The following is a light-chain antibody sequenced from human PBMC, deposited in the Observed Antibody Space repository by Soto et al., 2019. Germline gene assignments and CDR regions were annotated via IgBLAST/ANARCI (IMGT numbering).Light chain of an antibody. V-gene: IGKV1-5*03. CDR1: QSISSW. CDR3: QQYNSDPLT. J-gene: IGKJ4*01. Sequence: DIQMTQSPSTLSASVGDRVTITCRASQSISSWLAWYQQKPGKAPKLLIYKASSLESGVPSRFSGSGSGTEFTLTIISRQPDDFATYYCQQYNSDPLTFGGVTKVEIK. CDR2: KAS.